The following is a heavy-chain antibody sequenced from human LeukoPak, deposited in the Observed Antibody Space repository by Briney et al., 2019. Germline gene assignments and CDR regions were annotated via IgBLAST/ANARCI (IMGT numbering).Heavy chain of an antibody. J-gene: IGHJ4*02. D-gene: IGHD2-2*01. CDR2: ISGSGGST. CDR3: AKAPVIVVVPAAHQAGIDY. V-gene: IGHV3-23*01. CDR1: GFTFSSYA. Sequence: PGGSLRLSCAASGFTFSSYAMSWVRQAPGKGLEWVSAISGSGGSTYYADSVKGRFTISRDNSKNTLYLQMNSLRAEDTAVYYRAKAPVIVVVPAAHQAGIDYWGQGTLVTVSS.